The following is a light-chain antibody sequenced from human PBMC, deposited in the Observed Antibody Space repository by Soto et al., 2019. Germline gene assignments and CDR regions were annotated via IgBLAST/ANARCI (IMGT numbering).Light chain of an antibody. V-gene: IGKV3D-15*01. J-gene: IGKJ4*01. CDR2: GAS. CDR3: QQYNDWPLT. Sequence: EIVMTQSPATLSVSPGDGATLSCRDSQSVDSNLAWYQQKPGQTPRLLMYGASTRPTGIPARFSGSGSGTEFTLTIMSLQSEDSAVYYCQQYNDWPLTFCGGTKVEIK. CDR1: QSVDSN.